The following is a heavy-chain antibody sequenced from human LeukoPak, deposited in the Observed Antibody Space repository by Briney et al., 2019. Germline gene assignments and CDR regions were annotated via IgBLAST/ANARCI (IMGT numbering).Heavy chain of an antibody. D-gene: IGHD1-26*01. CDR2: INPSGGST. Sequence: ASVKVSCKASGYTFTSYYVHSGRQAPGQGLEWMGIINPSGGSTSYAQKFQGRVTMTRDTSTSTVYMELSSLRSDDTAVYYGARRMELLHFDSWGQGTLVIVSS. V-gene: IGHV1-46*01. CDR3: ARRMELLHFDS. CDR1: GYTFTSYY. J-gene: IGHJ4*02.